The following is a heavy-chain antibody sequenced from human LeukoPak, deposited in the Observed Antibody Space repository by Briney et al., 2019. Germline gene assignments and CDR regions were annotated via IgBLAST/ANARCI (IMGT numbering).Heavy chain of an antibody. CDR3: AKDLSNFWDY. CDR2: ISYDGSNK. D-gene: IGHD3-3*01. CDR1: GFTFSSYG. V-gene: IGHV3-30*18. Sequence: PGRSLRLSCAASGFTFSSYGMHWVRQAPGKGLEWVAVISYDGSNKYYADSVKGRFTISRDNSKNTLYLQMNSLRAEDTALYYCAKDLSNFWDYWGQGTLVTVSS. J-gene: IGHJ4*02.